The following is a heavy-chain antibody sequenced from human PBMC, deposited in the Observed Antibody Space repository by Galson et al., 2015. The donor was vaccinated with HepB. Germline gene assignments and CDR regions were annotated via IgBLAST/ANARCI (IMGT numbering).Heavy chain of an antibody. D-gene: IGHD3-22*01. Sequence: SLRLSCAASGFTFSNYSMNWVRQAPGKGLEWVSYISSSSSTIYYADSVKGRFTISRDNAKNSLYLQMNSLRVEDTAVFYCASGNYYDSSGYEVFDYWGQGTLVTVSS. V-gene: IGHV3-48*01. J-gene: IGHJ4*02. CDR3: ASGNYYDSSGYEVFDY. CDR2: ISSSSSTI. CDR1: GFTFSNYS.